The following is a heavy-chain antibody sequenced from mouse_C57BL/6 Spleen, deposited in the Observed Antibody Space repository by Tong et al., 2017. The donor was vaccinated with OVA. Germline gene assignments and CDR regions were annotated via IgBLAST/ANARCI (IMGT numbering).Heavy chain of an antibody. Sequence: EVQLQESGGGLVKPGGSLKLSCAASGFTFSSYAMSWVRQTPEKRLEWVATISDGGSYTYYPDNVKGRFTISRDNAKNNLYLQMSHLKSEDTAMYYCARARLGRGAMDYWGQGTSVTVSS. CDR3: ARARLGRGAMDY. V-gene: IGHV5-4*01. CDR2: ISDGGSYT. J-gene: IGHJ4*01. D-gene: IGHD4-1*01. CDR1: GFTFSSYA.